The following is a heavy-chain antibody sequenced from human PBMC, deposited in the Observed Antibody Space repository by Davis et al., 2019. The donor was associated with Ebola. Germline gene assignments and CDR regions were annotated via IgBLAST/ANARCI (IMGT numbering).Heavy chain of an antibody. D-gene: IGHD1-7*01. CDR1: SYSISSSHY. J-gene: IGHJ4*02. V-gene: IGHV4-59*11. CDR2: VHYSGST. CDR3: ARGINWNYVSYYFDY. Sequence: SETLSLTCAVSSYSISSSHYWSWIRQPPGKGLEWIGFVHYSGSTIYNPFLKSRVTISVDSSKSQFSLKLSSVTAADTAVYYCARGINWNYVSYYFDYWGQGTLVTVSS.